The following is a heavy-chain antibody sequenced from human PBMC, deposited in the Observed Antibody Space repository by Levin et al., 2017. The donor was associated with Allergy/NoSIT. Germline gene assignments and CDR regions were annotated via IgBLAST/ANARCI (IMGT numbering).Heavy chain of an antibody. CDR2: TSTSGNTI. Sequence: PGGSLRLSCTASGFTFSSYSMNWVRQAPGKGLEWISYTSTSGNTIDYADSVQGRFTISRDNGKNSLYLQMNSLRAEDTAVYYCARLRGYSYGYADYWGQGTLVTVSS. CDR3: ARLRGYSYGYADY. J-gene: IGHJ4*02. CDR1: GFTFSSYS. D-gene: IGHD5-18*01. V-gene: IGHV3-48*01.